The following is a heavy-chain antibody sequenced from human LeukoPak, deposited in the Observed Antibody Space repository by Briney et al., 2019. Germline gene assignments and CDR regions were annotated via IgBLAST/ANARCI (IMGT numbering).Heavy chain of an antibody. V-gene: IGHV3-7*01. CDR2: IREDGNEK. D-gene: IGHD1-26*01. J-gene: IGHJ4*02. CDR3: VRDYRGGWNDY. CDR1: GFTFTQHW. Sequence: GSLRLSCAATGFTFTQHWMSWVRQTIGKGLECVAKIREDGNEKHYVDSVKGRFTISRDNAKNSLFLQMNNLRVDDTAVYYCVRDYRGGWNDYWGQGTLVTVSS.